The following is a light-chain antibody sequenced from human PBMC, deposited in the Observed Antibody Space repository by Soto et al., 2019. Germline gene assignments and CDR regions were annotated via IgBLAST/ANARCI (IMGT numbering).Light chain of an antibody. V-gene: IGKV1-5*03. CDR1: QSISSW. Sequence: DSQMTQSPSTLSASVGVRVTITCRASQSISSWLAWYQQKPGKAPKLLIYKASSLESGVPSRFSGSGSGTEFTLTISSLQPDDFATYYCQQYNSYPLTFGGGTKVDIK. J-gene: IGKJ4*01. CDR2: KAS. CDR3: QQYNSYPLT.